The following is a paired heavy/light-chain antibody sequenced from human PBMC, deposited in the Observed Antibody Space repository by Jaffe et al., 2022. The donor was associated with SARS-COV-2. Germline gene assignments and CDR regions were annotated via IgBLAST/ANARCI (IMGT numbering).Heavy chain of an antibody. Sequence: QVQLVESGGGVVQPGRSLRLSCAASGFTFSSYGMHWVRQAPGKGLEWVAVIWYDGSNKYYADSVKGRFTISRDNSKNTLYLQMNSLRAEDTAVYYCAREGIAAAGPYYYYGMDVWGQGTTVTVSS. D-gene: IGHD6-13*01. CDR1: GFTFSSYG. CDR3: AREGIAAAGPYYYYGMDV. CDR2: IWYDGSNK. V-gene: IGHV3-33*01. J-gene: IGHJ6*02.
Light chain of an antibody. J-gene: IGKJ3*01. CDR2: AAS. V-gene: IGKV1-27*01. Sequence: DIQMTQSPSSLSASVGDRVTITCRASQGISNYLAWYQQKPGKVPKLLIYAASTLQSGVPSRFSGSGSGTDFTLTISSLQPEDVATYYCQKYNSAPPFTFGPGTKVDIK. CDR1: QGISNY. CDR3: QKYNSAPPFT.